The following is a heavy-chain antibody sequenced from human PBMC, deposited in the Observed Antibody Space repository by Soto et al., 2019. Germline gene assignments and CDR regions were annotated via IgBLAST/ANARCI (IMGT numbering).Heavy chain of an antibody. V-gene: IGHV1-24*01. Sequence: ASVKVSCTVSGYTLTELSMHWVRQAPGKGREWMGGFDPEDGGTIYAQKFQGRVTMTEDTSTDTAYMELSSLRSEDTAVYYCVITNSITIFGVSASNWFDPWGQGTLVTVSS. CDR1: GYTLTELS. CDR2: FDPEDGGT. J-gene: IGHJ5*02. D-gene: IGHD3-3*01. CDR3: VITNSITIFGVSASNWFDP.